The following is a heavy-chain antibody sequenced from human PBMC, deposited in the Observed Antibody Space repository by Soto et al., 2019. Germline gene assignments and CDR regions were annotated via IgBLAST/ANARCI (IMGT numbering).Heavy chain of an antibody. J-gene: IGHJ5*02. CDR2: ISSSSIYT. Sequence: GGSLRRSCTASGFTLSDYYMGWIRQAPGKGLEWVSYISSSSIYTNYADSVKGRFTISRDNAKNSLYLQMNSLRAEDTAVYFCARDRIHGSGTPDPWGQGTLVTVSS. CDR3: ARDRIHGSGTPDP. D-gene: IGHD3-10*01. V-gene: IGHV3-11*05. CDR1: GFTLSDYY.